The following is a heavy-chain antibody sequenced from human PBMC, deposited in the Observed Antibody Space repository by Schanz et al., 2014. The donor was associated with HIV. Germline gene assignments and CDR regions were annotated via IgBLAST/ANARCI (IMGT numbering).Heavy chain of an antibody. CDR1: GFTFSSYS. Sequence: VQLVESGGGVVQPGRSLRLSCAASGFTFSSYSMNWVRQAPGKGLEWVTIIKQDGSEKLYVDSVKGRFTISRDNAKNSLYLQMNSLRVEDTAVYYCVGGSGWLPDYWGQGTLVAVSS. J-gene: IGHJ4*02. D-gene: IGHD6-19*01. V-gene: IGHV3-7*04. CDR3: VGGSGWLPDY. CDR2: IKQDGSEK.